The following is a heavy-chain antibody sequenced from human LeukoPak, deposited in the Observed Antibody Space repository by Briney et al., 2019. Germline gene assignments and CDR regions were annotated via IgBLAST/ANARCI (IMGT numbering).Heavy chain of an antibody. J-gene: IGHJ3*02. CDR2: IIPIFGTA. CDR3: AKVHRPEWEPGRGPDAFDI. CDR1: GGTFSSYA. D-gene: IGHD1-26*01. Sequence: SVKVSCKASGGTFSSYAISWVRQAPGQGLEWMGGIIPIFGTANYAQKFQGRVTITADESTSTAYMELSSLRSEDTAVYYCAKVHRPEWEPGRGPDAFDIWGQGTMVTVSS. V-gene: IGHV1-69*13.